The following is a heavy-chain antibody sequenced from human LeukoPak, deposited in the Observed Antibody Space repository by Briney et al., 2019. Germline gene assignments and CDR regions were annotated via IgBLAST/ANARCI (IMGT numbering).Heavy chain of an antibody. V-gene: IGHV4-34*01. CDR1: GGSFSGYY. CDR3: ARVGYYYGSGSPPPYNWFDP. J-gene: IGHJ5*02. D-gene: IGHD3-10*01. Sequence: PSETLSLTCAVYGGSFSGYYWSWIRQPPGKGLEWIGEINHSGSTNYNPSLKSRVTISVDTSKNQFSLKLSSVTAADTAVYYCARVGYYYGSGSPPPYNWFDPWGQGTLVTVSS. CDR2: INHSGST.